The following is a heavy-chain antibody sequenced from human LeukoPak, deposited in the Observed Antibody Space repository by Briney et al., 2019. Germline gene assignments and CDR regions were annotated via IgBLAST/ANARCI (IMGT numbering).Heavy chain of an antibody. J-gene: IGHJ6*04. Sequence: PSETLSLTCTVSGDSIRSYYWSWIRQPPGKGLEWIGYIYYSGSTNYNPSLKSRVTISVDTSKNQFSLKLSSVTAADTAVYYCARGLWRGSGYYLDVWGKGTTVTVSS. CDR3: ARGLWRGSGYYLDV. CDR2: IYYSGST. D-gene: IGHD3-3*01. CDR1: GDSIRSYY. V-gene: IGHV4-59*12.